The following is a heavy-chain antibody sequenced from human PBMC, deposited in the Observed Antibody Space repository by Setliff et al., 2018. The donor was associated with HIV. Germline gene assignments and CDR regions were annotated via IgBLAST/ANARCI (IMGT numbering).Heavy chain of an antibody. CDR3: ARRASKASLDY. J-gene: IGHJ4*02. Sequence: ASVKVSCKASGYTFTGYYMHWVRQAPGQGLEWMGRINPNSGGTNYAQRFQGSVTMTRDKSINTAYLQWSSLQASDTAMYYCARRASKASLDYWGQGTLVTVSS. CDR1: GYTFTGYY. CDR2: INPNSGGT. V-gene: IGHV1-2*06.